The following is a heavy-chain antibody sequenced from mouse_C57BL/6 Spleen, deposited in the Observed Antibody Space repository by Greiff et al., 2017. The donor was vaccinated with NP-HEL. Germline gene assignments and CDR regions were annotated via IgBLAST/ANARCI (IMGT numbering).Heavy chain of an antibody. J-gene: IGHJ4*01. CDR2: IYPGSGST. D-gene: IGHD2-4*01. Sequence: QVQLQQPGAELVKPGASVKMSCKASGYTFTSYWITWVKQRPGQGLEWIGDIYPGSGSTNYNEKFKSKATLTVDTSSSTAYMQLSSLTSEYSAVYYCAKGGLRRPYAMDYWGQGTSVTVSS. V-gene: IGHV1-55*01. CDR1: GYTFTSYW. CDR3: AKGGLRRPYAMDY.